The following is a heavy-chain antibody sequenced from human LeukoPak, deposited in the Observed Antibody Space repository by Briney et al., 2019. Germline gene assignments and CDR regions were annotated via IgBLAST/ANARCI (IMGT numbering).Heavy chain of an antibody. J-gene: IGHJ5*02. Sequence: SETLSLTCTVSGGSISSSSYYWGWIRQPPGKGLEWIGSIYYSGSTYYNPSLKSRVTISVDTSKNQFSLKLSSVTAADTAVYYCARRSGSGSYSALYWFDPWGQGTLVTVSS. CDR2: IYYSGST. V-gene: IGHV4-39*01. CDR1: GGSISSSSYY. CDR3: ARRSGSGSYSALYWFDP. D-gene: IGHD3-10*01.